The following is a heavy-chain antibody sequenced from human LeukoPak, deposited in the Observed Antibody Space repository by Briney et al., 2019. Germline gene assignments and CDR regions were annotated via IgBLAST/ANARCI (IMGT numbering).Heavy chain of an antibody. J-gene: IGHJ4*02. D-gene: IGHD6-19*01. CDR3: ARGGEQWPRLGY. Sequence: ASVKVSCKASGYTFTSYYIHWVRQAPGQGLEWMGIINPSHGSTSYAQKLQGRVTMTTDTSTSTAYMELRSLRSDDTAVYYCARGGEQWPRLGYWGQGTLVTVSS. CDR2: INPSHGST. CDR1: GYTFTSYY. V-gene: IGHV1-46*01.